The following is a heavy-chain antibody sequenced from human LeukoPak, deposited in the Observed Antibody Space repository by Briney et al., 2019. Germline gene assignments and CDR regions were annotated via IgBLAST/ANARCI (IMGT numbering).Heavy chain of an antibody. Sequence: PSETLSLTCTVSGGSITNTNYYWAWIRQPPGKGLEWIGTIYYSGSTHDNPSLKSRVTISVDTSKTQFSLKLSSVTAADTAVYFCARHTLDGDFASDLWGQGTMVTVSS. CDR3: ARHTLDGDFASDL. CDR2: IYYSGST. CDR1: GGSITNTNYY. J-gene: IGHJ3*01. D-gene: IGHD4-17*01. V-gene: IGHV4-39*01.